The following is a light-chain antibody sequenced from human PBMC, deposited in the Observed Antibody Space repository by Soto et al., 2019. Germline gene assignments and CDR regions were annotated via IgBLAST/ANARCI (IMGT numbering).Light chain of an antibody. V-gene: IGKV1-5*01. Sequence: DIQMTQSPSTLSGSVVDRVTITCRASQTISSWLAWYQQKPGKAPKLLIYDASSLESGVPSRFSGSGSGTDFTLTITSLQPEDFATYYCQQYNDYSGMFGQGTKVDIK. CDR2: DAS. J-gene: IGKJ1*01. CDR3: QQYNDYSGM. CDR1: QTISSW.